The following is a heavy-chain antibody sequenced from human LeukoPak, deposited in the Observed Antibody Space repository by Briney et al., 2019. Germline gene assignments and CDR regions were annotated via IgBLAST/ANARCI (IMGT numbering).Heavy chain of an antibody. CDR2: ISGSGDNT. CDR1: GFTFNSYG. J-gene: IGHJ4*02. V-gene: IGHV3-23*01. D-gene: IGHD3-10*01. Sequence: GGSLRLSCAASGFTFNSYGMTWVRQAPGKGLEWVSAISGSGDNTYYGDSVKGRFTVSRDNSKNTLYLQMYSLRGEDTAVYYCAKDPTHGSGSYGDYWGQGTLVTVSS. CDR3: AKDPTHGSGSYGDY.